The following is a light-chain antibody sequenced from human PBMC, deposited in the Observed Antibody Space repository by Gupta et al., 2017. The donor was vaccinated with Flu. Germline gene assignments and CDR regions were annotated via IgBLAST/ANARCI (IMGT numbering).Light chain of an antibody. CDR1: SGHTNYV. Sequence: QLVVTQSPSASASLGASVKLTCTLSSGHTNYVIAWHQQPPGRGPRFLMKLYTDGSHNKGDGVPDRFSGSSSGAERYLTISSLQSEDEADYYCQTWGTGTQVFGGG. CDR3: QTWGTGTQV. V-gene: IGLV4-69*01. J-gene: IGLJ2*01. CDR2: LYTDGSH.